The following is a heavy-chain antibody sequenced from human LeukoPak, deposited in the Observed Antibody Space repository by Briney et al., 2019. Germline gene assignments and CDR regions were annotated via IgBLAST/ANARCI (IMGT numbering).Heavy chain of an antibody. Sequence: PSETLSLTCTVSGGSISSYYWSWIRQPPGKGLEWIGYIYYSGSTNYNPSLKSRVTISVDTSKNQFSLKLSSVTAADTAVYYCARSWLRLYFDYWGQGTLVTVSS. CDR3: ARSWLRLYFDY. CDR2: IYYSGST. CDR1: GGSISSYY. J-gene: IGHJ4*02. V-gene: IGHV4-59*08. D-gene: IGHD5-12*01.